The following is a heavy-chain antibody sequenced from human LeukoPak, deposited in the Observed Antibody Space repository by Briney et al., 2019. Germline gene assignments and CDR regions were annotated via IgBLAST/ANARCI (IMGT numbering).Heavy chain of an antibody. CDR2: INHSGST. D-gene: IGHD5-24*01. V-gene: IGHV4-34*01. CDR1: GGSFSGYY. Sequence: SETLSLTCAVYGGSFSGYYWSWIRQPPGKGLEWIGEINHSGSTNYNPYLKSRVTISVDTSKNQFSLKLSSVTAADTAVYYCARGRLKRWLQLGYYFDYWGQGTLVTVSS. J-gene: IGHJ4*02. CDR3: ARGRLKRWLQLGYYFDY.